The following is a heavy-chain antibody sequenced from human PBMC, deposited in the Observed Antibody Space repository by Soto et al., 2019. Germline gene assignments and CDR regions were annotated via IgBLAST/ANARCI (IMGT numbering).Heavy chain of an antibody. D-gene: IGHD1-1*01. Sequence: QVHLVQSGAEVKKPGASVKVSCKGSGYGFTTYGITWVRQAPGQGLEWMAWISAHNGNTNYAQKLQGRVTVTRDTSTSTAYMELRGVRSDDTAVYYCARGRYGDYWGQGALVTVSS. CDR3: ARGRYGDY. V-gene: IGHV1-18*01. CDR1: GYGFTTYG. J-gene: IGHJ4*02. CDR2: ISAHNGNT.